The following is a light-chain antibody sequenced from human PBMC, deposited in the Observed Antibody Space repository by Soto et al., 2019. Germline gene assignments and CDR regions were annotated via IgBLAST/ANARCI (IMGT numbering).Light chain of an antibody. Sequence: PGERATLSCRASQSVSSSYLAWYQQKPGQAPRLLIYGASSRATGIPDRFSGSGSGTDFTLTISRLEPEDFAVYYCQQYGSSPRTFGQGTKLEIK. CDR2: GAS. J-gene: IGKJ2*01. CDR3: QQYGSSPRT. CDR1: QSVSSSY. V-gene: IGKV3-20*01.